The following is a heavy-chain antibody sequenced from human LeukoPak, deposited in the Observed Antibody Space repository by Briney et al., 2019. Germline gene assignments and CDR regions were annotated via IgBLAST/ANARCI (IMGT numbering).Heavy chain of an antibody. CDR2: ISSSSSYV. D-gene: IGHD1-26*01. V-gene: IGHV3-21*01. CDR1: GFTFSSYS. CDR3: ARDWEGAHLFYYYYYGVDV. J-gene: IGHJ6*02. Sequence: GGSLRLSCAASGFTFSSYSMNWVRQAPGKGLEWVSSISSSSSYVYYADSVKGRFTISRDNAKNSLYLQMNSLRAEDTAVYYCARDWEGAHLFYYYYYGVDVWGQGTTVTVSS.